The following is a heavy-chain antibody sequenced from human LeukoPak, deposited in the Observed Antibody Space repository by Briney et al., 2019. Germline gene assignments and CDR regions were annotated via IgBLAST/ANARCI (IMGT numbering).Heavy chain of an antibody. J-gene: IGHJ6*02. CDR1: GYTFTGYY. CDR2: INPNSGGT. Sequence: VASVKVSCKASGYTFTGYYMHWVRQAPGQGLEWMGWINPNSGGTNYAQKFQGRVTMTRDTSISTAYMELSRLRSDDTAVYYCAREDIAVARYYYYGMDVWGQGTTVTVSS. D-gene: IGHD6-19*01. CDR3: AREDIAVARYYYYGMDV. V-gene: IGHV1-2*02.